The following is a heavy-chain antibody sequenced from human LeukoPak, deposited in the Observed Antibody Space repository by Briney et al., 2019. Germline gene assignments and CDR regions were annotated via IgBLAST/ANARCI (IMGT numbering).Heavy chain of an antibody. CDR3: ARIPGIAVAGTGPKFDY. CDR2: INHSGST. D-gene: IGHD6-19*01. Sequence: SETLSLTCAVYGGSFSGYYWSWIRQPPGKGLEWIGEINHSGSTNYNPSLKSRVTISVDTSKNQFSLKLSSVTAADTAVYYCARIPGIAVAGTGPKFDYWGQGTLVTVSS. J-gene: IGHJ4*02. V-gene: IGHV4-34*01. CDR1: GGSFSGYY.